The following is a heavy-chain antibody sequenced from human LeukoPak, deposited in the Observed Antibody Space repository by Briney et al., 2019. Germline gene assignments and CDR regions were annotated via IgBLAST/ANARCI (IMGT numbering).Heavy chain of an antibody. CDR2: IYYSGST. Sequence: PSETLSLTCTVSGGSISSSSYYWGWIRQPPGKGLEWIGSIYYSGSTYYNPSPKSRVTISVDTSKNQFSLKLSSVTAADTAVYYCAGRAMVSRGYFDYWGQGTLVTVSS. CDR1: GGSISSSSYY. D-gene: IGHD5-18*01. V-gene: IGHV4-39*07. J-gene: IGHJ4*02. CDR3: AGRAMVSRGYFDY.